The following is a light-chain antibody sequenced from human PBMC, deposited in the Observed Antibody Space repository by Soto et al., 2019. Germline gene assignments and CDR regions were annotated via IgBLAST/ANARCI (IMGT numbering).Light chain of an antibody. J-gene: IGKJ3*01. Sequence: DMQMTQSPSSLSASVGDRVTITCRATQGISDYLAGYQQKVGKVPKLLIYAASTLQSGVHSRFSGSGSGTDFTLTIRSLQPKDGANSYCQKYNSAPFTFGPGTKVYIK. CDR1: QGISDY. V-gene: IGKV1-27*01. CDR3: QKYNSAPFT. CDR2: AAS.